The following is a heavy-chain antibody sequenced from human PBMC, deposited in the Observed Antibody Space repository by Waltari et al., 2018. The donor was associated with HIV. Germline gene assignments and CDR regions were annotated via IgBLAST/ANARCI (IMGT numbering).Heavy chain of an antibody. CDR1: GFTFSSYA. J-gene: IGHJ6*02. V-gene: IGHV3-30*04. D-gene: IGHD3-10*02. CDR2: ICYDGSNI. Sequence: QVQLVESGGGVVQPGRSLRLSCAASGFTFSSYAMHWVRQAPGKGLGWVAMICYDGSNIYYADSVKVRFTISRDNSKNTQYLRMNSLTADDTAVYYCARNYVPNQNYYYYGMDVWGQGSTVTVSS. CDR3: ARNYVPNQNYYYYGMDV.